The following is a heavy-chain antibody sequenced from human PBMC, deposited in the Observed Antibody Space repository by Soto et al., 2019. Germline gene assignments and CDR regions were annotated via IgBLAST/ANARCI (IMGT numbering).Heavy chain of an antibody. Sequence: QAPLVESGGGVVQPGRSLRLSCAASGFAFSSYGMHWVRQAPGTGLEWVAVISYDGSLQHYADSVKGRFTISRDNSKDMVLLQMGRPRAEDPAVYYCVSDRGYGHASVPYSWGQGTLVSVSS. CDR2: ISYDGSLQ. CDR3: VSDRGYGHASVPYS. D-gene: IGHD5-18*01. V-gene: IGHV3-30*03. CDR1: GFAFSSYG. J-gene: IGHJ4*02.